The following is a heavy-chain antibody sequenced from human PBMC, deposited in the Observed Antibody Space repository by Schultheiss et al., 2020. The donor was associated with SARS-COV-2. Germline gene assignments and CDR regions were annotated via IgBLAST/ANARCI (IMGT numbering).Heavy chain of an antibody. V-gene: IGHV1-18*01. Sequence: ASVKVSCKASGYTFTSYAMHWVRQAPGQRLEWMGWISAYNGNTNYAQKLQGRVTMTTDTSTSTAYMELRSLRSDDTAVYYCARAQGRYSAYGMDVWGQGTTVTVSS. CDR1: GYTFTSYA. D-gene: IGHD5-12*01. CDR3: ARAQGRYSAYGMDV. CDR2: ISAYNGNT. J-gene: IGHJ6*02.